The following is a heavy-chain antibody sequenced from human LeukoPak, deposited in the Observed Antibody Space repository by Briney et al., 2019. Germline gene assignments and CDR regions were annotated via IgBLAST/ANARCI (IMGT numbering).Heavy chain of an antibody. V-gene: IGHV3-48*01. CDR1: GFTFSSYS. J-gene: IGHJ4*02. D-gene: IGHD6-19*01. CDR2: ISSSSSTI. CDR3: ASGGSSGWYFSTIYYFDY. Sequence: GGSLRLSCAAPGFTFSSYSMNWVRQAPGKGLEWVSYISSSSSTIYYADSVKGRFTISRDNAKNSLYLQMNSLRAEDTAVYYCASGGSSGWYFSTIYYFDYWGQGTLVTVSS.